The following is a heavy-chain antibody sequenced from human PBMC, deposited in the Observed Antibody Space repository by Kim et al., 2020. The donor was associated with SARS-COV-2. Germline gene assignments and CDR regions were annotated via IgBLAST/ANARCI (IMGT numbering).Heavy chain of an antibody. D-gene: IGHD3-9*01. CDR2: IKSKTDGGTT. CDR1: GFTFSNAW. Sequence: GGSLRLSCAASGFTFSNAWMSWVRQAPGKGLEWVGRIKSKTDGGTTDYAAPVKGRFTISRDDSKNTLYLQMNRLKTEYTAVYYCTTLLGDLDWLAVKYYYYGMDVWGQGTTVTVSS. J-gene: IGHJ6*02. CDR3: TTLLGDLDWLAVKYYYYGMDV. V-gene: IGHV3-15*01.